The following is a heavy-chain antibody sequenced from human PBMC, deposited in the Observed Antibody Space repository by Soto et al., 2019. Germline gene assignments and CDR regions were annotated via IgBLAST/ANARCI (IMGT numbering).Heavy chain of an antibody. Sequence: QITLKESGPTLVKPTQTLTLTCSFSGFSLTTGGVGVGWIRQPPGKAPECLALIYWDDDQRYSPSLRSRLTITKDTSNNQVVLTMTNMDPVDTATYYCALLQTFTNNFDYWGQGTLVTVSS. V-gene: IGHV2-5*02. CDR1: GFSLTTGGVG. CDR3: ALLQTFTNNFDY. CDR2: IYWDDDQ. D-gene: IGHD4-4*01. J-gene: IGHJ4*02.